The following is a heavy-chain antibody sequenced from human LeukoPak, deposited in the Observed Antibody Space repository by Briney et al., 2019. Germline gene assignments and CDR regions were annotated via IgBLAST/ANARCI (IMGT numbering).Heavy chain of an antibody. J-gene: IGHJ3*02. Sequence: GRSLRLSCAASGFTFSSYGMHWVRQAPGKGLEWVAVISYDGSNKYYADSVKGRFTISRDNSKNTLYLQMNSLRAEDTAVYYCARDHVLRFLEWAPDAFDIWGQGTMVTVSS. D-gene: IGHD3-3*01. CDR2: ISYDGSNK. CDR1: GFTFSSYG. V-gene: IGHV3-30*03. CDR3: ARDHVLRFLEWAPDAFDI.